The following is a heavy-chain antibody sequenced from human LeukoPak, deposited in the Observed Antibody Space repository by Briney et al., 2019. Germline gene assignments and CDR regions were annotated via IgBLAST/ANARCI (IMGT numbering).Heavy chain of an antibody. CDR2: ISSSSSYI. CDR3: ARDRGYCSGGSCYPALGDAFDI. Sequence: GGSLRLSCSASGFTFSSYSMNWVRQAPGKGLEWVSSISSSSSYIYYADSVKGRFTISRDNAKNSLYLQMNSLRAEDTAVYYCARDRGYCSGGSCYPALGDAFDIWGQGTMVTVSS. CDR1: GFTFSSYS. V-gene: IGHV3-21*01. J-gene: IGHJ3*02. D-gene: IGHD2-15*01.